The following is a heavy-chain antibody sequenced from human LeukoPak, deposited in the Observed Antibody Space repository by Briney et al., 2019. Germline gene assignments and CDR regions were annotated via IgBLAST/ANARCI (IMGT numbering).Heavy chain of an antibody. D-gene: IGHD2-2*01. V-gene: IGHV4-38-2*01. CDR2: IYHSGST. CDR3: ARNGTNNYFDY. Sequence: SETLSLTCAVSGYYISSGYYWGWIRQPPGKGLEWIGSIYHSGSTHYNPSLKSRVTISVDTSKNQFSLKLDSVIAADTAVYYCARNGTNNYFDYWGQGTLVTVSS. J-gene: IGHJ4*02. CDR1: GYYISSGYY.